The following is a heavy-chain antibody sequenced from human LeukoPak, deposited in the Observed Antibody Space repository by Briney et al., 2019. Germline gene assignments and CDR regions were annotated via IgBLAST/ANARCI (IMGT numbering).Heavy chain of an antibody. CDR1: GFDFSNNG. Sequence: GGSLRLSCGASGFDFSNNGMHWVRQAPGKGLEWVSFIRFDAANQYYADSVKGRFTISRDNSKKTLYLQMDSLRYEDTGIYHCAKDIAVSDSYFDYWGQGTLV. CDR2: IRFDAANQ. D-gene: IGHD6-19*01. CDR3: AKDIAVSDSYFDY. V-gene: IGHV3-30*02. J-gene: IGHJ4*02.